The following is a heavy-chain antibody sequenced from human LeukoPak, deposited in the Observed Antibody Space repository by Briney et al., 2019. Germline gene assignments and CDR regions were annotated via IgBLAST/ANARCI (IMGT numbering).Heavy chain of an antibody. CDR1: GGSISSPFYY. J-gene: IGHJ6*03. V-gene: IGHV4-39*07. CDR2: IYYRGNA. D-gene: IGHD3-16*01. CDR3: ARVPQRLGLSYYYYMDV. Sequence: SETLSLTCTLSGGSISSPFYYWGWIRQPPGKGLEWIGNIYYRGNAYYNPSLKSQVTMSIDTSKNQISLKLYSVTAADTAVYYCARVPQRLGLSYYYYMDVWGKGTTVTVSS.